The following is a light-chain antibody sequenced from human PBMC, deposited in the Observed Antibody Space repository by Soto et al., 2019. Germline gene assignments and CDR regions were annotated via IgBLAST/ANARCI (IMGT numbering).Light chain of an antibody. J-gene: IGKJ1*01. CDR2: DTF. V-gene: IGKV1-39*01. CDR3: QQSFTTPWT. CDR1: ESIRNE. Sequence: DIQMTQSPSSLSASLGDRVTITCRPSESIRNELNWFQQRPGKAPRLLIYDTFTLQSGVPPRFSGSVSGTEFSLTISSLQAGDSAIYYCQQSFTTPWTFGQGTKVEI.